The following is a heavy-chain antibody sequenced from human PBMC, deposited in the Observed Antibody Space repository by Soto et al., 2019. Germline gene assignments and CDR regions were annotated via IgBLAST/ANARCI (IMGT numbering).Heavy chain of an antibody. CDR3: GRGASSGWYMTHDY. CDR1: GFTFTSYG. Sequence: ASVKVSCKASGFTFTSYGFSWVRQAPGQGLEWMGWISAYNGNTNSAQKFQGRVTMTTDTSTSTAYMDLRSLRSDDTAVYYCGRGASSGWYMTHDYWGEGTLVTVYS. V-gene: IGHV1-18*01. CDR2: ISAYNGNT. J-gene: IGHJ4*02. D-gene: IGHD6-19*01.